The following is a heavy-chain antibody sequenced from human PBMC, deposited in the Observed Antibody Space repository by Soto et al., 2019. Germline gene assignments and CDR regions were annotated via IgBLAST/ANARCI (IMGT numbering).Heavy chain of an antibody. CDR1: GFNFRSYA. V-gene: IGHV3-23*01. Sequence: GGSLRLSCAASGFNFRSYAMSWVRQAQGKGLEWVSAISGSGGSTYYADSVKGRFTISRDNSKNTLYLQMNSLRAEDTAVYYCAKHYGDYGYYYYGMDVWGQGTTVTVSS. D-gene: IGHD4-17*01. CDR3: AKHYGDYGYYYYGMDV. CDR2: ISGSGGST. J-gene: IGHJ6*02.